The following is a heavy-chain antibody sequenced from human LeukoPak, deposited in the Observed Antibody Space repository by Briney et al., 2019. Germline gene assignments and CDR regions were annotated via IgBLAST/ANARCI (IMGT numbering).Heavy chain of an antibody. CDR1: GYTFTGYY. Sequence: ASVKVSCKASGYTFTGYYMHWVRQAPGQGLEWMGWINPNSGGTNYAQKFQGRVTMTRDTSISTAYMELSRLRSDDTAVYYCAILISYYYDSSGYWDWFDPWGQGTLVTVSS. D-gene: IGHD3-22*01. CDR2: INPNSGGT. J-gene: IGHJ5*02. CDR3: AILISYYYDSSGYWDWFDP. V-gene: IGHV1-2*02.